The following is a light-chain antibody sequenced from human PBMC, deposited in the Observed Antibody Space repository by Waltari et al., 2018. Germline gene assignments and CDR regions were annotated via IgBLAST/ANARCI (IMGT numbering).Light chain of an antibody. CDR2: DVN. Sequence: QSVLTQPASVSVSPGQSVTLSCTLTTGSLGTSTYAPWYQQPPGRAPSTIIFDVNVRPSGVSNRFSGSKSGNTAVLTITGVQAEDECHYYCWSYTASGIVVFGGGTKLTVL. CDR1: TGSLGTSTY. CDR3: WSYTASGIVV. J-gene: IGLJ2*01. V-gene: IGLV2-14*03.